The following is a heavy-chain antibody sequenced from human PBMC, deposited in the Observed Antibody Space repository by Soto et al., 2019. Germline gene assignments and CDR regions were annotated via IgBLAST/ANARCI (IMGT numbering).Heavy chain of an antibody. CDR1: GFTFSSYA. CDR2: ISGSGGST. J-gene: IGHJ6*02. CDR3: AKGGSTSRWTYYYGMDV. D-gene: IGHD2-2*01. Sequence: GGSLRLSCAASGFTFSSYAMSWVRQAPGKGLEWVSAISGSGGSTYYADSVKGRFTISRDNSKNTLYLQMNSLRAEDTAVYYCAKGGSTSRWTYYYGMDVWGQGTTVTVSS. V-gene: IGHV3-23*01.